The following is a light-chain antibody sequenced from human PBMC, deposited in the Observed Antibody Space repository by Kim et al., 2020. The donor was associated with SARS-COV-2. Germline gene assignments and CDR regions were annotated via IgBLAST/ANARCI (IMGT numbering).Light chain of an antibody. J-gene: IGKJ1*01. CDR1: QSVSSNC. V-gene: IGKV3D-20*01. CDR3: QQYGSSPWT. Sequence: EIVLTQSPATLSLSPGEGATLSCGARQSVSSNCLAWYQQKPGLAPRLLIYDMSNRATGIPDRFSGSGSGTDFTLTISSLEPEDFALYYCQQYGSSPWTFGQGTKVDIK. CDR2: DMS.